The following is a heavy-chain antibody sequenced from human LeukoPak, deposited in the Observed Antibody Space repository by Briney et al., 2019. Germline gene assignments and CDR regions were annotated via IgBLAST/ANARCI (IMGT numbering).Heavy chain of an antibody. Sequence: PGASLRLSCAASGFTFSSYAMSWVRQAPGKGLEWVSASSGSGGSTYYADSVKGRFTISRDNSKHTLYLQMNSLRAEDTAVYYCAKVKSRSIAARRGYFDYWGQGTLVPVSS. CDR1: GFTFSSYA. V-gene: IGHV3-23*01. J-gene: IGHJ4*02. D-gene: IGHD6-6*01. CDR2: SSGSGGST. CDR3: AKVKSRSIAARRGYFDY.